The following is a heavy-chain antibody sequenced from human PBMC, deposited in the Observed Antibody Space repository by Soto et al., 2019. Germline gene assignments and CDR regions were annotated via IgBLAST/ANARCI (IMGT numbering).Heavy chain of an antibody. D-gene: IGHD6-19*01. J-gene: IGHJ4*02. V-gene: IGHV3-13*01. CDR3: ARESPSSQWLPTRYFDY. CDR1: GFIFSNFD. CDR2: IGFAGDT. Sequence: GGSLRLSCGASGFIFSNFDMHWVRQTTEKGLEWVSGIGFAGDTNYSGSVKGRFTISRENAKNSLFLQMNSLREEDTAVYYCARESPSSQWLPTRYFDYWGQGTLVTVSS.